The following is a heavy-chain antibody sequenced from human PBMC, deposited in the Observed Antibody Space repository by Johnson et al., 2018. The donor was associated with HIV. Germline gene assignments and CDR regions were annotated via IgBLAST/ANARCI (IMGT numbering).Heavy chain of an antibody. CDR3: ARDRSTKMSGHDFEGYAFDI. CDR2: ISWNGGST. J-gene: IGHJ3*02. D-gene: IGHD5-12*01. V-gene: IGHV3-9*01. CDR1: GFTFDDYA. Sequence: VQLVESGGGLVQPGRSLRLSCAASGFTFDDYAMHWVRQAPGKGLEWVSGISWNGGSTGYADSVKGRFTISRDNAKNSLYLQMNSLRAEDTAVYYCARDRSTKMSGHDFEGYAFDIWGQGTMVTVSS.